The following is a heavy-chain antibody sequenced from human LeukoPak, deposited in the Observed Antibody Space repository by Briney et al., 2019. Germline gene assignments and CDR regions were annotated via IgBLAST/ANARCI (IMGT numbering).Heavy chain of an antibody. Sequence: TSETLSLTCTVSDAFISTYYWTWIRQPPGKGLEWIGSIYYSGSTNYNPYLKSRVTISLDTSKNQFSPKLSSVSSADTAVYYCARETRGRNYFDYWGQGTLVTVSS. CDR3: ARETRGRNYFDY. CDR2: IYYSGST. D-gene: IGHD1-14*01. CDR1: DAFISTYY. J-gene: IGHJ4*02. V-gene: IGHV4-59*01.